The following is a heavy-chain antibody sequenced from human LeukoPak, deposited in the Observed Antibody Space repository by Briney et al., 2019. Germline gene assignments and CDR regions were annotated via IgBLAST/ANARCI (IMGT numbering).Heavy chain of an antibody. CDR2: IYYGGST. J-gene: IGHJ5*02. Sequence: SETLSLTCTVSGGSISSSSYYWGWIRQPPGKGLESIGSIYYGGSTYYNPSLKSRVTISVDTSKNQFSLKLSSVTAADTAVYYCARLSQHDFWSGRKNWFDPWGQGTLVTVSS. CDR1: GGSISSSSYY. D-gene: IGHD3-3*01. V-gene: IGHV4-39*01. CDR3: ARLSQHDFWSGRKNWFDP.